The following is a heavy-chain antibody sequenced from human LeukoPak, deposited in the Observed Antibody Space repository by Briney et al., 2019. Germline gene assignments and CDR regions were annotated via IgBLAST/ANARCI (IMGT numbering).Heavy chain of an antibody. V-gene: IGHV2-5*01. D-gene: IGHD3-22*01. CDR2: LYWNDAK. Sequence: SGPTLFNPTQTFTLPWPLSGFSLSTRAAAAAWIRLLPAAALEWLPLLYWNDAKRYSPSLKSRLTITKDTSEDQVVLTMTNMDPLDTATYYCAHRGSYDDFDYWGQGTLVTVSS. CDR3: AHRGSYDDFDY. J-gene: IGHJ4*02. CDR1: GFSLSTRAAA.